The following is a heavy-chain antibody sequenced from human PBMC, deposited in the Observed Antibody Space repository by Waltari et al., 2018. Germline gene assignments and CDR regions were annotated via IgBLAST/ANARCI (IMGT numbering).Heavy chain of an antibody. D-gene: IGHD3-22*01. CDR3: ASTVYYDSSGWTYYFDY. CDR1: GGSIRSSSYY. Sequence: QLQLQESGPGLVKPSETLSLTCTASGGSIRSSSYYWGWIRQPPGKGLEWIGSIYYSGSTYYNPSLKSRVTISVDTSKNQFSLKLSSVTAADTAVYYCASTVYYDSSGWTYYFDYWGQGTLVTVSS. CDR2: IYYSGST. V-gene: IGHV4-39*01. J-gene: IGHJ4*02.